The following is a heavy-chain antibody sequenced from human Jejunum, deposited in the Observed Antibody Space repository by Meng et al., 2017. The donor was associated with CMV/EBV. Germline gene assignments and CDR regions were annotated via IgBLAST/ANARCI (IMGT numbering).Heavy chain of an antibody. V-gene: IGHV4-4*07. CDR3: ARGPGASTREGFDY. D-gene: IGHD1-26*01. J-gene: IGHJ4*02. Sequence: VQLQESGPGLGTPSDTLSPTCTVSGGSVNNYYWSWIRQSAGKGLEWIGRFYSSDTYNYHPSLDSRVTMSLDTSKNQFSLNLRSVTAADTATYYCARGPGASTREGFDYWGLGTLVTVSS. CDR2: FYSSDTY. CDR1: GGSVNNYY.